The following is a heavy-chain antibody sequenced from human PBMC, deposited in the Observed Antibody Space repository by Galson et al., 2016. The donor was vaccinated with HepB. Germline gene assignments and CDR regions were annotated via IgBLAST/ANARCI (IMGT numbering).Heavy chain of an antibody. D-gene: IGHD6-19*01. J-gene: IGHJ4*02. V-gene: IGHV4-39*01. Sequence: ETLSLTCTVSGGSISISSHYWGWIRQPPGKGLDWIGTIYYSGSTYYNPSLKSRVTISVDTSKNQFSLKLRSVTAADTAVYYCARQRRQWLAHIDYWGQGIQVTVSS. CDR2: IYYSGST. CDR3: ARQRRQWLAHIDY. CDR1: GGSISISSHY.